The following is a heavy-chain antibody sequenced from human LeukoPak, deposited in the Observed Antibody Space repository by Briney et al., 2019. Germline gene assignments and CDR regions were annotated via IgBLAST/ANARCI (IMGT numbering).Heavy chain of an antibody. D-gene: IGHD3-22*01. V-gene: IGHV4-59*08. J-gene: IGHJ4*01. CDR1: GSSINNNF. Sequence: SETLSLTCTVSGSSINNNFWTWIRQPPGKGLEWIGYIYSSGSANYNPSHKSRVIISGDTSKNQISLKLPSVAAADTAVYFCARHRDYYDTWGHGTLVTVSS. CDR2: IYSSGSA. CDR3: ARHRDYYDT.